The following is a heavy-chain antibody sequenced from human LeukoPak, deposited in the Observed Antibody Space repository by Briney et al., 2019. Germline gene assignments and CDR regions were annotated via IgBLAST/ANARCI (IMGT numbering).Heavy chain of an antibody. CDR2: IIPIFGTA. Sequence: GASVKVSCTASGGTFSSYAISWVRQAPGQGLEWMGGIIPIFGTANYAQKFQGRVTITTDESTSTAYMELSSLRSEDTAVYYCASTGGVGANPDFDYWGQGTLVTVSS. CDR1: GGTFSSYA. CDR3: ASTGGVGANPDFDY. J-gene: IGHJ4*02. V-gene: IGHV1-69*05. D-gene: IGHD1-26*01.